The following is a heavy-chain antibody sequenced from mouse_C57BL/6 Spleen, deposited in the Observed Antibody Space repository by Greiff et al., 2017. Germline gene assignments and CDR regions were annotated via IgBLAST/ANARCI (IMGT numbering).Heavy chain of an antibody. CDR2: IYPGDGDT. CDR1: GYAFSSSW. J-gene: IGHJ2*01. Sequence: VQRVESGPELVKPGASVKISCKASGYAFSSSWMNWVKQRPGKGLEWIGRIYPGDGDTNYNEKFKGKATLTADKSSSTAYMELRSLTSEDSAVYFCARGDSSHFDYWGQGTTLTVSS. CDR3: ARGDSSHFDY. V-gene: IGHV1-82*01. D-gene: IGHD1-1*01.